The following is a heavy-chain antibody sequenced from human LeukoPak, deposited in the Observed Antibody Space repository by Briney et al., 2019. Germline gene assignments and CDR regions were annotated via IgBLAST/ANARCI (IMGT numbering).Heavy chain of an antibody. CDR1: GGTFSSYA. J-gene: IGHJ4*02. V-gene: IGHV1-69*04. D-gene: IGHD5-12*01. CDR2: IIPILGIA. Sequence: RRASVSVSCKASGGTFSSYAISWVRQAPGQGLEWMGRIIPILGIANYAQKFQGRVTITADKSTSTAYMELSSLRSEDTAVYYCARDMTSGYAFGFDYWGQGTLVTVSS. CDR3: ARDMTSGYAFGFDY.